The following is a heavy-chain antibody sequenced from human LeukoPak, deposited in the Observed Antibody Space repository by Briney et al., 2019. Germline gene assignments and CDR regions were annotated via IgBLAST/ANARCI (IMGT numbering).Heavy chain of an antibody. D-gene: IGHD6-13*01. CDR3: ARGLYSSSWYDFDY. J-gene: IGHJ4*02. V-gene: IGHV3-21*01. CDR2: ISSSSTYI. CDR1: GFAFSSYN. Sequence: GGSLRLSCGASGFAFSSYNMNWVRQAPGKGLEWVSSISSSSTYIYYADSVKGRFTISRDNAKSSLYLQMNSLRAEDTAVYYCARGLYSSSWYDFDYWGQGTLVTVSS.